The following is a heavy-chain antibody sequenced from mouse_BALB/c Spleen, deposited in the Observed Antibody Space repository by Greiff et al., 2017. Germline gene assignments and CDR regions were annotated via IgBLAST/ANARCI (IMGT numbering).Heavy chain of an antibody. D-gene: IGHD2-3*01. CDR1: GYTFTSYW. CDR2: INPSNGRT. CDR3: ARSGRDGYYEDWFAY. J-gene: IGHJ3*01. V-gene: IGHV1S81*02. Sequence: QLQQPGAELVKPGASVKLSCKASGYTFTSYWMHWVKQRPGQGLEWIGEINPSNGRTNYNEKFKSKATLTVDKSSSTAYMQLSSLTSEDSAVYYCARSGRDGYYEDWFAYWGQGTLVTVSA.